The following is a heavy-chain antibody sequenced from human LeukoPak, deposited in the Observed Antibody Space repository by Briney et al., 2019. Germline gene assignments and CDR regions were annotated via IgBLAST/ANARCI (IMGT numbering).Heavy chain of an antibody. Sequence: HAGGSLRLSCPPSGFTFSSYAMRWVRQAPGKGLEWVSAMSGSGGSTYYADSVKGRFTISRDNSKNTLYLQMNSLRAEDTAVYYCAKGRGYCSGGSCYPTYFDYWGQGTLVTVSS. V-gene: IGHV3-23*01. D-gene: IGHD2-15*01. CDR3: AKGRGYCSGGSCYPTYFDY. CDR1: GFTFSSYA. J-gene: IGHJ4*02. CDR2: MSGSGGST.